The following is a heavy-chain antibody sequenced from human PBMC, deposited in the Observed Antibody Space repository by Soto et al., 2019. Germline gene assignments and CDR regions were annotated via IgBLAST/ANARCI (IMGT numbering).Heavy chain of an antibody. CDR3: AKPTTIFGVGNYCAA. CDR1: GFTFNHYG. Sequence: GPSLRLSCSASGFTFNHYGLHWVSQAPGKGLEWVAVIWYDGTDKYYADPVSGRFTISRDNSKNTLSLQMNSLRAEDTTVYYCAKPTTIFGVGNYCAARGQGTPVTVSS. D-gene: IGHD3-3*01. J-gene: IGHJ4*02. CDR2: IWYDGTDK. V-gene: IGHV3-33*06.